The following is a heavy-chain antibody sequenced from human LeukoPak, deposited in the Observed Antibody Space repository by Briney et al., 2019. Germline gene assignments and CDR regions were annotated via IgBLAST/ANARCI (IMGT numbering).Heavy chain of an antibody. V-gene: IGHV1-2*02. J-gene: IGHJ4*02. CDR2: INPNSGDT. CDR1: GYTFTGYY. CDR3: ARDADLAVILGGGFDY. D-gene: IGHD3-22*01. Sequence: GASVKVSCEASGYTFTGYYIHWVRQAPGQGLEWMGWINPNSGDTNYAQKFHGRVTMTRDTSISTAYMELSRLRSDDTAVYYCARDADLAVILGGGFDYWGQGTLVTVSS.